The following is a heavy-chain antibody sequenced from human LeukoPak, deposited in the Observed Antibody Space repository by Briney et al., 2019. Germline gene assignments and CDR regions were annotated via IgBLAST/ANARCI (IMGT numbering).Heavy chain of an antibody. J-gene: IGHJ4*02. CDR3: ARHEDGYNGLDY. CDR1: SGSISSYY. CDR2: IYYSGST. V-gene: IGHV4-59*01. D-gene: IGHD5-24*01. Sequence: SETLSLTCTVSSGSISSYYWSWIRQPPGKGLEWIGYIYYSGSTNYNPSLKSRVTISVDTSKNQFSLKLSSVTAADTAVYYCARHEDGYNGLDYWGQGTLVTVSS.